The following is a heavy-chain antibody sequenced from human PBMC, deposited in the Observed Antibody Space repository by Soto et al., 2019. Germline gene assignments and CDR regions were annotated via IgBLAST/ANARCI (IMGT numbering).Heavy chain of an antibody. J-gene: IGHJ6*02. V-gene: IGHV3-30-3*01. CDR3: ARELPYDILTGYYNNYYYYGMDV. D-gene: IGHD3-9*01. Sequence: GGSLRLSCAASGFTFSSYAMHWVRQAPGKGLEWVAVISYDGSNKYYADSVKGRFTISRDNSKNTLYLQMNSLRAEDTAVYYCARELPYDILTGYYNNYYYYGMDVWGQGTTVTVSS. CDR1: GFTFSSYA. CDR2: ISYDGSNK.